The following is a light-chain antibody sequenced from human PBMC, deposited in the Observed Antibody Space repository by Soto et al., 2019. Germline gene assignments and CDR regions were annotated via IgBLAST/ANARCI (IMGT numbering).Light chain of an antibody. Sequence: IQLTQSPSSLSASVGDRVTITCRASQGISSYLAWYQQKPGKAPKLLIYAASTLQSGVPSRFSGSGSGTEFPLPISSLPPEDFATYYCQQVNSFPPITFGGGTKVEIK. CDR3: QQVNSFPPIT. V-gene: IGKV1-9*01. J-gene: IGKJ4*01. CDR2: AAS. CDR1: QGISSY.